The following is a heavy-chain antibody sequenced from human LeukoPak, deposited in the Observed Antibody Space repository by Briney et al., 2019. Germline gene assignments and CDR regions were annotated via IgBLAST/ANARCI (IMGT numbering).Heavy chain of an antibody. D-gene: IGHD2-2*01. Sequence: TPSETLSLTCTVPGGSISSYYWSWIRRPPGKGLEWIGYIYYSGSTNYNPSLKSRVTISVDTSKNQFSLKLSSVTAADTAVYYCARDQICSSTSCYQGASYYYYMDVWGKGTTVTVSS. J-gene: IGHJ6*03. CDR2: IYYSGST. CDR3: ARDQICSSTSCYQGASYYYYMDV. V-gene: IGHV4-59*01. CDR1: GGSISSYY.